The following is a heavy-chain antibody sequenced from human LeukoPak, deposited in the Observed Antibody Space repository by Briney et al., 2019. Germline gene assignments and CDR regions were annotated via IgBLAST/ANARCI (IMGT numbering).Heavy chain of an antibody. Sequence: PGGSLRLSCAASGFSVSSNYMSCVRQAPGKGLEWVSVLYSGGSTDYADSVKGRFTISRDNSKNTLYLQMNSLRAEDTAVYYCARDLSGAGYFDYWGQGTLVTVSS. CDR3: ARDLSGAGYFDY. V-gene: IGHV3-53*01. J-gene: IGHJ4*02. CDR1: GFSVSSNY. CDR2: LYSGGST. D-gene: IGHD3-22*01.